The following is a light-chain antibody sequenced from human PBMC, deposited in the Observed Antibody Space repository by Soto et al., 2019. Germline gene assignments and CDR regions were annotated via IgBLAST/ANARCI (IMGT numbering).Light chain of an antibody. CDR3: RQYDNRPPLT. CDR2: DAS. J-gene: IGKJ5*01. Sequence: DIQMTQSPCSLSASVGDRVTITCQASQDSSNYLNWYQQQPGQAPKLLIYDASNLETGVPSRFSGSRSGTDLTFSISSPQDEDVATYDCRQYDNRPPLTCGQGTRLEIK. CDR1: QDSSNY. V-gene: IGKV1-33*01.